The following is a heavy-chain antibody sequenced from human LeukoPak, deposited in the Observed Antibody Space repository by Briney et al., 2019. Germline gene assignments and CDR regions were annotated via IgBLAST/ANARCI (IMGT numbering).Heavy chain of an antibody. V-gene: IGHV4-4*08. CDR1: GSISSYY. J-gene: IGHJ4*02. Sequence: PSETLSLTCTVDGSISSYYWSWIRQPPGKGLEWIGYGYFIGSPNYNPSLKSRVTISVDTPNNQFSLKLRYVTAADTAVYYCAGVRSTVGWRSFDYWGQGILVTVSS. D-gene: IGHD4-23*01. CDR3: AGVRSTVGWRSFDY. CDR2: GYFIGSP.